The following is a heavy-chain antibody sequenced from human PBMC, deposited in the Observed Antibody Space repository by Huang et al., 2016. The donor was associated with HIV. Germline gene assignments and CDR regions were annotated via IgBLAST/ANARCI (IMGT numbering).Heavy chain of an antibody. D-gene: IGHD6-13*01. CDR3: AKGGSAAAVLDF. V-gene: IGHV3-30*18. J-gene: IGHJ4*02. Sequence: AASGFTFSSYGMHWVRQAPGKGLEWVAVISYEGKTKYYADSGKGRFSISRDNSKTTVYLQLNSLRVEDTAVYYCAKGGSAAAVLDFWGQGTLVTVSS. CDR1: GFTFSSYG. CDR2: ISYEGKTK.